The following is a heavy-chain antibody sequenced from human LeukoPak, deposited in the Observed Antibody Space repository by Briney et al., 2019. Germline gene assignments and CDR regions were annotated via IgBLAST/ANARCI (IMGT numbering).Heavy chain of an antibody. CDR1: GFTASILY. CDR2: IYTGGAT. D-gene: IGHD3-9*01. V-gene: IGHV3-66*04. CDR3: ATRNLHSSSDILK. Sequence: QPGGSLRLSCVDSGFTASILYFHWVRQTPGKGLEWVSVIYTGGATYYADSVKGRFTISRDDSKNMMYLQMNSLRVEDTAIYYCATRNLHSSSDILKWGQGTLVTVSS. J-gene: IGHJ4*02.